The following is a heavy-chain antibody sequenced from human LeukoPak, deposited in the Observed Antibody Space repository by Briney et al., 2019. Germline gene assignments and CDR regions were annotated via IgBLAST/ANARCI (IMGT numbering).Heavy chain of an antibody. J-gene: IGHJ4*02. V-gene: IGHV4-4*02. D-gene: IGHD6-13*01. CDR2: IYHSGST. Sequence: QTSETLSLTCAVSGGSISSSNWWSWVRQPPGKGLEWIGEIYHSGSTNYNPALKSRVTISVDKSKNQFSLKLSSVTAADTAVYYCASEHTAAGLDYWGQGTLVTVSS. CDR1: GGSISSSNW. CDR3: ASEHTAAGLDY.